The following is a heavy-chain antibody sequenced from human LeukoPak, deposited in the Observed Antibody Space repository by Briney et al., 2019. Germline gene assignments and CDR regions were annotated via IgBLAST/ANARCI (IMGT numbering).Heavy chain of an antibody. CDR2: IKPDSGNT. CDR1: GGTFSSYA. Sequence: ASVKVSCKASGGTFSSYAISWVRQAPGQGLEGMGLIKPDSGNTKYPQKFQGRVTMTRDTSITTAYMELNRLTSDDTAVYYCVRDRPHNWFVPWGQGTLVTV. V-gene: IGHV1-2*02. J-gene: IGHJ5*02. CDR3: VRDRPHNWFVP.